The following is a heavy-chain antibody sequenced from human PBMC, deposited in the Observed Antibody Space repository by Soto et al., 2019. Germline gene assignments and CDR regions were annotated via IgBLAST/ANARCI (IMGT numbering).Heavy chain of an antibody. D-gene: IGHD3-10*01. CDR1: GFTFDDYA. V-gene: IGHV3-9*01. CDR3: AKDNGLLWFGDREGGYFQH. J-gene: IGHJ1*01. Sequence: EVQLVESGGGLVQPGRSLRLSCAASGFTFDDYAMHWVRQAPGKGLEWVSGISWNSGSIGYADSVKGRFTISRDNAKNSLYLQMNSLRAEDTALYYCAKDNGLLWFGDREGGYFQHWGQGTLVTVSS. CDR2: ISWNSGSI.